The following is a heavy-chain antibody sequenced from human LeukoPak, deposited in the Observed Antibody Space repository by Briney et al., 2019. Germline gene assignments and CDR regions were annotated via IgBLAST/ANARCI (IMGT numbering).Heavy chain of an antibody. CDR2: INHSGST. CDR3: ARFEGSGLRWFDP. V-gene: IGHV4-34*01. D-gene: IGHD6-25*01. J-gene: IGHJ5*02. CDR1: GGSFSGYY. Sequence: SETLSLTCAVYGGSFSGYYWSWIRQPPGKGLEWIGEINHSGSTNYNPSLKSRVTISVDTSKNQFSLKLSSVTAADTAVYYCARFEGSGLRWFDPWGQGTLVTVSS.